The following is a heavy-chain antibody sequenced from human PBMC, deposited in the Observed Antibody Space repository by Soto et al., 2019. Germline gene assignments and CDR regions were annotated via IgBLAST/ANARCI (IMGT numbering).Heavy chain of an antibody. CDR3: ATFSLLRFLGNNWFDP. Sequence: ASVKVSCKASGYTFTSYDINWVRQATGQGLEWMGWMNPNSGNTGYAQKFQGRVIMTRNTSISTAYMELSSLRSEDTAVYYCATFSLLRFLGNNWFDPWGQGTLVTVSS. CDR1: GYTFTSYD. CDR2: MNPNSGNT. J-gene: IGHJ5*02. D-gene: IGHD3-3*01. V-gene: IGHV1-8*01.